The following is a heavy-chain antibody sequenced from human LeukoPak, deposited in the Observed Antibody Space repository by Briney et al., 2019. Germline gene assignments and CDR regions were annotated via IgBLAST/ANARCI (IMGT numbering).Heavy chain of an antibody. J-gene: IGHJ6*03. Sequence: ASVKVSCKASWYTITGYYMHWVRQAPGQGLEWMGWINPNSGGTNYAQKFQGRVTMTRDTSISTAYMELSRLRSDDTAVYYCARERAEGYYYLDVWGKGTTVTVSS. CDR1: WYTITGYY. CDR2: INPNSGGT. CDR3: ARERAEGYYYLDV. V-gene: IGHV1-2*02.